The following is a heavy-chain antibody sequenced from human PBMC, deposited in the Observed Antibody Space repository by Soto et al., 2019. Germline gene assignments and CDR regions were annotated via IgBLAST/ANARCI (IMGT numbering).Heavy chain of an antibody. J-gene: IGHJ3*02. CDR2: ISSSGSGI. D-gene: IGHD2-15*01. CDR1: GFTFRDYY. Sequence: GGSLRLSCAASGFTFRDYYMTWIRLAPGKGLEWAAYISSSGSGIYYPDSVKGRFTISRDNAKNSLYLQMSRLRAEDTAVYFCARAYSDAFDIWSQGTMVTVSS. CDR3: ARAYSDAFDI. V-gene: IGHV3-11*01.